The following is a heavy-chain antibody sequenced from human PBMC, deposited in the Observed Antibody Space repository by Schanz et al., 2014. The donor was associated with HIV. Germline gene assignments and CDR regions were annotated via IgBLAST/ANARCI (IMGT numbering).Heavy chain of an antibody. J-gene: IGHJ6*02. CDR1: GFTFSSYG. D-gene: IGHD3-22*01. V-gene: IGHV3-30*18. CDR2: ISYDGSNK. Sequence: QVQLVESGGGVVQPGRSLRLSCAASGFTFSSYGMHWVRQAPGKGLEWVAVISYDGSNKKYADSVKGRFTISRDNSKNTRYLQMKSLRPEDTAVYYCAKDRNHYDSRYRGKGNYYYYYGMDVWGQGTTVTVSS. CDR3: AKDRNHYDSRYRGKGNYYYYYGMDV.